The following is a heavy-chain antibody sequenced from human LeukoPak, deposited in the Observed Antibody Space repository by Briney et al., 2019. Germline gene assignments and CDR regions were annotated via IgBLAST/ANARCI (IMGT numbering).Heavy chain of an antibody. V-gene: IGHV3-69-1*01. Sequence: GGSLRLSCEASGFTSFDFPMNWVRQAPGEGLEWVSHIRSDGTITYADSVNRRFTISRDDAKTSVYLQMNSLRDEDTAIYYCARDNIWAFDMWGQGTMVTVS. D-gene: IGHD2/OR15-2a*01. CDR3: ARDNIWAFDM. CDR2: IRSDGTI. CDR1: GFTSFDFP. J-gene: IGHJ3*02.